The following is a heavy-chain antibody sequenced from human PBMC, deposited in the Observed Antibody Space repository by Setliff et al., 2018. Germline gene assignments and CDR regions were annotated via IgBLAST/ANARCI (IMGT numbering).Heavy chain of an antibody. Sequence: SETLSLTCTVSGGSISSYYWSWIRQPPGKRLEWIGYIYYSGSTYYNPSLESRVTISVDTSKNQFSLRLNSATAADTAVYYCARLRGAFDYWGQGTLVTVSS. V-gene: IGHV4-59*01. D-gene: IGHD3-16*01. CDR2: IYYSGST. CDR3: ARLRGAFDY. CDR1: GGSISSYY. J-gene: IGHJ4*02.